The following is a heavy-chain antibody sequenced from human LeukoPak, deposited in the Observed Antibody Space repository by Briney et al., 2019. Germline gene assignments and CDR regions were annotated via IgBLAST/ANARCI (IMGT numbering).Heavy chain of an antibody. CDR1: GFTFSSYG. D-gene: IGHD2-2*01. J-gene: IGHJ5*01. Sequence: GGSLRLSCAASGFTFSSYGMHWVRQAPGKGLEWVTFIRSDGSNKYHADSVKGRFTISRDNSKDTLFLQMNSLRGEDTAVYYCARGGINYADSWGRGTLVTVSS. V-gene: IGHV3-30*02. CDR2: IRSDGSNK. CDR3: ARGGINYADS.